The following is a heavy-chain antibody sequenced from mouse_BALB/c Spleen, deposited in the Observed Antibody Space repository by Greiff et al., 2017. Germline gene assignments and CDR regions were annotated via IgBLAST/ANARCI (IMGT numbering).Heavy chain of an antibody. CDR1: GYTFTSYW. CDR2: INPSTGYT. J-gene: IGHJ4*01. Sequence: QVQLQQSGAELAKPGASVKMSCKASGYTFTSYWMHWVKQRPGQGLEWIGYINPSTGYTEYNQKFKDKATLTADKSSSTAYMQLSSLTSEDSAVYYCARDRPYAMDYWGQGTSVTVSS. CDR3: ARDRPYAMDY. V-gene: IGHV1-7*01.